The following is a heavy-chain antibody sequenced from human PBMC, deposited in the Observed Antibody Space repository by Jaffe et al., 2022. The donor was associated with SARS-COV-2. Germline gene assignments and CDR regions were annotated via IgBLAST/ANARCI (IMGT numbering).Heavy chain of an antibody. D-gene: IGHD5-18*01. CDR2: ISSSGSTI. CDR3: ARVFTFHSYGVGDDY. Sequence: EVQLVESGGGLVQPGGSLRLSCAASGFTFSSYEMNWVRQAPGKGLEWVSYISSSGSTIYYADSVKGRFTISRDNAKNSLYLQMNSLRAEDTAVYYCARVFTFHSYGVGDDYWGQGTLVTVSS. J-gene: IGHJ4*02. CDR1: GFTFSSYE. V-gene: IGHV3-48*03.